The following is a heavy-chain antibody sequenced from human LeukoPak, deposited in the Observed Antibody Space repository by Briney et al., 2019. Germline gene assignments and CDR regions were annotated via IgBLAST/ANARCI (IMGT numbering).Heavy chain of an antibody. Sequence: GGSLRLSCAASAFTLSSHWVSWVRQAPGKRLQWVANIKQDGGEKHYVDSVRGRFTISRDNTKNSLYLQMNSLRVEDSAVYYCASNWDYVRGYGMDVWGQGTTVAVSS. CDR2: IKQDGGEK. D-gene: IGHD1-7*01. J-gene: IGHJ6*02. CDR3: ASNWDYVRGYGMDV. V-gene: IGHV3-7*01. CDR1: AFTLSSHW.